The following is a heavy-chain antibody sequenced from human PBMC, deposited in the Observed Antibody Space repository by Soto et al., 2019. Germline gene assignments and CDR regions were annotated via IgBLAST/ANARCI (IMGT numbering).Heavy chain of an antibody. D-gene: IGHD3-9*01. Sequence: GASVKVSCKASGYTFTSYGISGVRQAPGQGLEWMGWISAYNGNTNYAQKLQGRVTMTTDTSTSTAYMELRSLRSDDTAVYYCAREYQGVLRYFDWSPGGNWFDPWGQGTLVTVSS. V-gene: IGHV1-18*04. J-gene: IGHJ5*02. CDR2: ISAYNGNT. CDR1: GYTFTSYG. CDR3: AREYQGVLRYFDWSPGGNWFDP.